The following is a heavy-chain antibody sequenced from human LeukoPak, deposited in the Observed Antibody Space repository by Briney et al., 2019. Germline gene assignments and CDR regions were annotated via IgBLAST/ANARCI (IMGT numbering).Heavy chain of an antibody. CDR1: GFTFNDYG. Sequence: GGSLRLSCAASGFTFNDYGMSWVRQVPGKGLEWVSGIYWNGGTTGYADSVQGRFTISRDNAKNSLYLQMNSLRAEDTAVYYCARGGHYYDSRSAEYFQHWGQGTLVTVSS. J-gene: IGHJ1*01. V-gene: IGHV3-20*04. CDR2: IYWNGGTT. CDR3: ARGGHYYDSRSAEYFQH. D-gene: IGHD3-22*01.